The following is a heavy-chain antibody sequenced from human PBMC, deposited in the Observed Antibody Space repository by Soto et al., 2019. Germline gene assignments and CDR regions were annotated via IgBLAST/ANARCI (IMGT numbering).Heavy chain of an antibody. Sequence: ASLKVSCKASGYTFTSYGISWVRQAPGQGLEWMGWISAYNGNTNYAQKLQGRVTMTTDTSTSTAYMELRSLRSDDTAVYYCARGNEYYYDSSGYINGVAFDIWGQGTMVTVSS. CDR2: ISAYNGNT. CDR3: ARGNEYYYDSSGYINGVAFDI. V-gene: IGHV1-18*04. CDR1: GYTFTSYG. J-gene: IGHJ3*02. D-gene: IGHD3-22*01.